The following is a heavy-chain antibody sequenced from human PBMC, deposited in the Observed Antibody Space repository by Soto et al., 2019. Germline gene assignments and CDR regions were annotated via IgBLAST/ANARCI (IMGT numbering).Heavy chain of an antibody. Sequence: KVSCKASGGSFISYAISWVRQAPGQGLEWMGGIIPIFGTANYAQKFQGRVTITADESTSTAYMELSSLRSEDTAVYYCAREEGSSSSGRPVEYYGMDAWGQGTTVTVPS. J-gene: IGHJ6*02. CDR2: IIPIFGTA. CDR3: AREEGSSSSGRPVEYYGMDA. D-gene: IGHD6-6*01. V-gene: IGHV1-69*01. CDR1: GGSFISYA.